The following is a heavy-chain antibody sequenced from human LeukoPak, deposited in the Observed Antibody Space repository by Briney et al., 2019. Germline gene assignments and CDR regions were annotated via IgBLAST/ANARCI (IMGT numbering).Heavy chain of an antibody. CDR1: GYTFTDYY. CDR2: INPNNGDT. V-gene: IGHV1-2*02. CDR3: ARRGYEFSDLDN. D-gene: IGHD3/OR15-3a*01. J-gene: IGHJ4*02. Sequence: ASVKVSCKASGYTFTDYYIFWVRQAPGQGLEWMGWINPNNGDTNFAQKFQGRVAMTRDTSMNTVYMELSSLRSDDTAVYYCARRGYEFSDLDNWGQGTLVAVSS.